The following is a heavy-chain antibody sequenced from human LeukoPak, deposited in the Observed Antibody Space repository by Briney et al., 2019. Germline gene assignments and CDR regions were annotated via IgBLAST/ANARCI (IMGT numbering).Heavy chain of an antibody. V-gene: IGHV4-4*07. J-gene: IGHJ4*02. CDR3: AGRGDGPYSSSWSPFDY. D-gene: IGHD6-13*01. CDR1: GVSISSYY. CDR2: IYTSGST. Sequence: KPSETLSLTCTVSGVSISSYYWSWIRQPAGKGLEWIGRIYTSGSTNYNPSLKSRVTMSVDTSKNQFSLKLSSVTAADTAVYYCAGRGDGPYSSSWSPFDYWGQGTLVTVSS.